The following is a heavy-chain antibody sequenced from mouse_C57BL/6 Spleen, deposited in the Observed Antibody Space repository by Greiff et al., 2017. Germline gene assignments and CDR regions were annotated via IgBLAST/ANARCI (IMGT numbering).Heavy chain of an antibody. CDR1: GYTFTSYW. J-gene: IGHJ2*01. CDR2: INPSNGGT. Sequence: QVQLQQPGTELVKPGASVKLSCKASGYTFTSYWMHWVKQRPGQGLEWIGNINPSNGGTNYNEKFKSKATLTVDKSSSTAYMQLSSLTSEDAAVYNCAREEEGLYYFDYWGQGTTLTVSS. D-gene: IGHD3-3*01. V-gene: IGHV1-53*01. CDR3: AREEEGLYYFDY.